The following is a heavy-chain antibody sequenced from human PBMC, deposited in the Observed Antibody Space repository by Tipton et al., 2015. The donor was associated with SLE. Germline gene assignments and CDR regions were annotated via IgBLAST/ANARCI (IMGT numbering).Heavy chain of an antibody. Sequence: TLSLTCAVYGGSFSGYYWSWIRQPPGKGLEWIGEINHSGSTYCNPSLKSRVTISVDTSKNQFSLKRSSVTAADTAVYYCAREPTSYSSSRPLDYWGQGTLVTVSS. D-gene: IGHD6-13*01. CDR2: INHSGST. CDR3: AREPTSYSSSRPLDY. CDR1: GGSFSGYY. J-gene: IGHJ4*02. V-gene: IGHV4-34*01.